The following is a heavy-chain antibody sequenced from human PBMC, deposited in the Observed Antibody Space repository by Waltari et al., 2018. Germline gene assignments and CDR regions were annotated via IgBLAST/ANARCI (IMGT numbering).Heavy chain of an antibody. J-gene: IGHJ4*02. CDR2: FDPEDGET. Sequence: QVQLVQSGAEVKKPGASVKVSCKVSGYTLTELSMHWVRQAPGKGLEWMGGFDPEDGETIYAQKFQGRVTMTEDTSTDTAYMELSSLRSEDTAVYYCATDSTCPHPKWGVLKGWGQGTLVTVSS. V-gene: IGHV1-24*01. CDR1: GYTLTELS. D-gene: IGHD3-10*01. CDR3: ATDSTCPHPKWGVLKG.